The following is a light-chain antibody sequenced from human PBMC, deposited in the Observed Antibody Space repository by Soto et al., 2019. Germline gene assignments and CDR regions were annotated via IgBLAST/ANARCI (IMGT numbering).Light chain of an antibody. CDR1: SSDVGRYNY. Sequence: QSALTQPASVSGSPGQSITISCTGTSSDVGRYNYVSWSQQHPGKPPKPILYDVVNRPSGVSSRSSGSNSGKTAPPTISWLQAVDEADYYCTSYGGRNTPYVFGTGTKVTVL. CDR3: TSYGGRNTPYV. J-gene: IGLJ1*01. V-gene: IGLV2-14*01. CDR2: DVV.